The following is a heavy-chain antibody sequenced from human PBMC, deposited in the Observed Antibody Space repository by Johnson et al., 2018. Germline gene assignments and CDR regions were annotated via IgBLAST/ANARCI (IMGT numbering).Heavy chain of an antibody. Sequence: EVQLLESGGGLVQPGGSLRLYCAASGFSFSEYDMHWVRQAPGKSLEWVSAIGIRDDTPYPGSVKGRFTIPRGNARNSLYLQMNSLRAEDTAVYYCIRAGIQVPGIDAFDFWGHGTRVTVSS. J-gene: IGHJ3*01. CDR3: IRAGIQVPGIDAFDF. CDR2: IGIRDDT. V-gene: IGHV3-13*01. D-gene: IGHD6-19*01. CDR1: GFSFSEYD.